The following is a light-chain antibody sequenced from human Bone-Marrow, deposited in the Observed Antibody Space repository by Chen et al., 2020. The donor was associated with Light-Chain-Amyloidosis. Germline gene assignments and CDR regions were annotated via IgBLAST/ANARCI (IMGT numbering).Light chain of an antibody. CDR2: DNS. V-gene: IGLV1-51*01. CDR1: SSSLGNNF. J-gene: IGLJ2*01. Sequence: QSVLTQPPSVSAAPGQKFPFSCSRTSSSLGNNFVTWYQQFLGPAPKLLIYDNSNRPSGIPDRFSGSKSGTSATLGIAGIQTGDEGEDYCGTWDSSLGAGVFGGGTKVTVL. CDR3: GTWDSSLGAGV.